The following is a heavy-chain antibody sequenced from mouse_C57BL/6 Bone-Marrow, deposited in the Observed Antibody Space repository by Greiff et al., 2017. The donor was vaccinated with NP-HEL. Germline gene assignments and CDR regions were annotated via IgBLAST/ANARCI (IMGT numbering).Heavy chain of an antibody. CDR3: ARERFYYDYEWFAY. V-gene: IGHV1-50*01. D-gene: IGHD2-4*01. J-gene: IGHJ3*01. CDR2: IDPSDSYT. Sequence: QVQLQQPGAELVKPGASVKLSCKASGYTFTSYWMQWVKQRPGQGLEWIGEIDPSDSYTNYNQKFKGKATLTVDTSSSTAYMQLSSLTSEVSAVYYCARERFYYDYEWFAYWGQGTLVTVSA. CDR1: GYTFTSYW.